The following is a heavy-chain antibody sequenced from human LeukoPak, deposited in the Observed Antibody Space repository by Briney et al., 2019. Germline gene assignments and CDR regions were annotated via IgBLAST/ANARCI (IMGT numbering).Heavy chain of an antibody. Sequence: GGSLRLSCAASGFTFSSYSMNWVRQAPGKGLEWVSSISSSSSYIYYADSVKGRFTISRDNSKNTLYLQMNTLIADDTAVYYCARASGSYYYYYMDVWGKGTTVTVSS. CDR2: ISSSSSYI. CDR3: ARASGSYYYYYMDV. J-gene: IGHJ6*03. D-gene: IGHD1-26*01. CDR1: GFTFSSYS. V-gene: IGHV3-21*01.